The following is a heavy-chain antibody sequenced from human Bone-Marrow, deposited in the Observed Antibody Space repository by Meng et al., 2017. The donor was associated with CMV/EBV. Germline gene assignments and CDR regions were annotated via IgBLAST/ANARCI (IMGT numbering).Heavy chain of an antibody. J-gene: IGHJ6*02. D-gene: IGHD6-6*01. CDR2: LSYDGSHI. CDR1: FAFRSYG. Sequence: FAFRSYGMHWVRQAPGKGLEWVAFLSYDGSHIYHADSVKGRFTISRDNSKNTLYLQMNSLRGEDTAAYYCAKDREYITSIPYYGMDVWGQGTTVTVSS. CDR3: AKDREYITSIPYYGMDV. V-gene: IGHV3-30*18.